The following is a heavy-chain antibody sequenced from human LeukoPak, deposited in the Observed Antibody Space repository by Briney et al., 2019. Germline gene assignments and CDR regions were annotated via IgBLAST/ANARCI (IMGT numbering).Heavy chain of an antibody. CDR2: VSAYNGNT. V-gene: IGHV1-18*04. J-gene: IGHJ5*02. CDR3: ARAQYSDWQGAFDP. D-gene: IGHD3-9*01. CDR1: GYTFTSYD. Sequence: ASVKVSCKASGYTFTSYDINWVRQAPGQGLEWMGWVSAYNGNTNYAQKLQGRVTMATDTSTSTAYMELRSLRSDDTAVYYCARAQYSDWQGAFDPWGQGTLVTVSS.